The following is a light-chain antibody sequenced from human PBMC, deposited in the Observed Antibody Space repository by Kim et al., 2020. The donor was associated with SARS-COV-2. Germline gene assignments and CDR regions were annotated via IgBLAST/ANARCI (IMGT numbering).Light chain of an antibody. CDR3: QQRANWPLT. J-gene: IGKJ4*01. CDR1: QSVDTY. V-gene: IGKV3-11*01. Sequence: FAPGERAPLSCRASQSVDTYLAWYPQKPGQPPRLLDFAAAKRATGIPGRFRGSGSGTDFTLTISSLAPEDFAVYYCQQRANWPLTFGGGTKVDIK. CDR2: AAA.